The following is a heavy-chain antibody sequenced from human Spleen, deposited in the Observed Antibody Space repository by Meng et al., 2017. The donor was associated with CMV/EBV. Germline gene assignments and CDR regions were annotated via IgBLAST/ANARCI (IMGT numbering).Heavy chain of an antibody. J-gene: IGHJ6*02. CDR3: ARDQVAGRAFLYGVDV. CDR2: IKQDGSEK. Sequence: GESLKISCAASGFTFSSYWMSWVRQAPGKGLEWVANIKQDGSEKYYVDSVKGRFTISRDNAKNSLYLQMNTLRAEDTAVYYCARDQVAGRAFLYGVDVWGQGTTVTVSS. D-gene: IGHD6-19*01. CDR1: GFTFSSYW. V-gene: IGHV3-7*01.